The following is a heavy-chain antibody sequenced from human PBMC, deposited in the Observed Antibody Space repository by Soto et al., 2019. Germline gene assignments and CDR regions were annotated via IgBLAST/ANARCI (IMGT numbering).Heavy chain of an antibody. CDR1: GYTFTSYA. Sequence: QVQLVQSGAEVKKPGASVKVSCKASGYTFTSYAMHCVRQAPGQRLEWMGWINAGNGNTKYSQKFQGRVTITRDTSASTAYMELSSLRSEDKDGYYCARDRSSSSRWFDPWGQGTLVTVSS. V-gene: IGHV1-3*01. CDR3: ARDRSSSSRWFDP. CDR2: INAGNGNT. J-gene: IGHJ5*02. D-gene: IGHD6-13*01.